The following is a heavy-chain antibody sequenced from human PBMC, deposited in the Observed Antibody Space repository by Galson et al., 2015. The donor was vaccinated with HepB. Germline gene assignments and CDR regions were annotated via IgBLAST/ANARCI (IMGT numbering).Heavy chain of an antibody. D-gene: IGHD3-16*01. J-gene: IGHJ4*02. Sequence: LRLSCAASGFTFSSYSMNWVRQAPGKGLVWVSSIRSSSSYIFYADSVKGRFTISRDNAKNSLYLQMNSLRAKDTAIYYCARDGGGSTTFDYWGQGTLVTVSS. V-gene: IGHV3-21*01. CDR1: GFTFSSYS. CDR2: IRSSSSYI. CDR3: ARDGGGSTTFDY.